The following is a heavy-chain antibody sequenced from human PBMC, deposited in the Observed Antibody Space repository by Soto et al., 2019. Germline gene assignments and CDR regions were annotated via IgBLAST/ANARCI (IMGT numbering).Heavy chain of an antibody. CDR2: IGQLETA. CDR3: AKYMDSPHDYGSYFEY. V-gene: IGHV4-30-2*06. J-gene: IGHJ4*02. Sequence: SETLSLTCTVSGVAMTYGGYSWSWLRPSQEKGLEWLGYIGQLETAYYHPSFKSRLSFSIDRTRSPFSLILSSMTDAHKSFYYWAKYMDSPHDYGSYFEYWGQGTLVTVSS. CDR1: GVAMTYGGYS. D-gene: IGHD5-12*01.